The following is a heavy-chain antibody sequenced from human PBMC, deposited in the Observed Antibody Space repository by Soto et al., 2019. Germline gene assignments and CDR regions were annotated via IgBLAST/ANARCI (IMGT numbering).Heavy chain of an antibody. D-gene: IGHD2-15*01. CDR1: GFSFSSSW. CDR2: INSDGSST. Sequence: PGGSLRLSCVVSGFSFSSSWMHWVRQAPGKGLVWVSRINSDGSSTNYADSVKGRFTTSRDNAKNMLYLQMNSLRVEDTALYYCVTGWSGYWGQGTLVTV. CDR3: VTGWSGY. V-gene: IGHV3-74*01. J-gene: IGHJ4*02.